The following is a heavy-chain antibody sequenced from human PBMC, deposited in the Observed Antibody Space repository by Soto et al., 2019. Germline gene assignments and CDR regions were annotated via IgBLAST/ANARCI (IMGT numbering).Heavy chain of an antibody. CDR3: ASIYDSSGYYYGNNWFDP. V-gene: IGHV4-59*06. Sequence: SETLSLTCTLSCDSISIYYWSWIRQHPGKGLEWIGYIYYSGGTYYNPSLKSRVTISVDTSKNQFSLELSSVTAADTTVYYCASIYDSSGYYYGNNWFDPWGQGTLVTVSS. J-gene: IGHJ5*02. CDR2: IYYSGGT. CDR1: CDSISIYY. D-gene: IGHD3-22*01.